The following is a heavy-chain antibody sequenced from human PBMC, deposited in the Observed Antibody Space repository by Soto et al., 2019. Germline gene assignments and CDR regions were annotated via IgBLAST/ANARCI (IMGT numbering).Heavy chain of an antibody. Sequence: ASVKVSCKASGYPFTSYGVSWVRQAPGQGLEWMGWISGYNGNTNYAQKLQGRVTMTTDTSTSTAYMELRSLRSGDTAVYYCARTAVVSAPYYYMDVWGTGTTVTVSS. CDR2: ISGYNGNT. V-gene: IGHV1-18*01. CDR3: ARTAVVSAPYYYMDV. J-gene: IGHJ6*03. CDR1: GYPFTSYG. D-gene: IGHD2-15*01.